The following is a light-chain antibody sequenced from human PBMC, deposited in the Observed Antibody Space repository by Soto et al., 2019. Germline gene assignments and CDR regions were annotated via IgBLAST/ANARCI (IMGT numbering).Light chain of an antibody. V-gene: IGLV3-9*01. CDR1: NIGSKI. J-gene: IGLJ1*01. CDR3: QVWDSRTVV. CDR2: RDA. Sequence: SYELTQPLSVSVALGQTARITCGGNNIGSKIVHWYQQKPGQAPVLVIYRDANRPSGIPERFSGSNAGNTATLTISRAQAGDEADYYCQVWDSRTVVFGAGTKLTVL.